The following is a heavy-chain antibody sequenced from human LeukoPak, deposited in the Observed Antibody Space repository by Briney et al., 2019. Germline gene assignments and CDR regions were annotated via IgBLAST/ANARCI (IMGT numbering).Heavy chain of an antibody. D-gene: IGHD2-2*01. CDR2: INWNGGST. CDR3: ARALGDIVVVPAAISPEYYYYYYMDV. J-gene: IGHJ6*03. Sequence: GGSLRLSCAASGFTFDDYGMSWVRQAPGKGLEWVSGINWNGGSTGYADSVKGRFTISRDNAKNSLYLQMNSLRAEDTALYYCARALGDIVVVPAAISPEYYYYYYMDVWGKGTTVTVSS. V-gene: IGHV3-20*04. CDR1: GFTFDDYG.